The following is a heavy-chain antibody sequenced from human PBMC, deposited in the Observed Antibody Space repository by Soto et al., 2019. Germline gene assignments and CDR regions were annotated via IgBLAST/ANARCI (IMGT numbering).Heavy chain of an antibody. J-gene: IGHJ6*02. D-gene: IGHD4-17*01. V-gene: IGHV4-59*01. Sequence: SETLSLTCTVPGGSISSYYWSWIRQPPGKGLEWIGYIYYSGSTNYNPSLKSRVTISVDTSKNQFSLKLSSVTAADTAVYYCARDYGDYKDYYYYGMDVWGQGTTVTVSS. CDR2: IYYSGST. CDR1: GGSISSYY. CDR3: ARDYGDYKDYYYYGMDV.